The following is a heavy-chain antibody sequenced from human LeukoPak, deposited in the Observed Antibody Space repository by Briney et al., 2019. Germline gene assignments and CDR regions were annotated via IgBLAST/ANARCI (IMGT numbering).Heavy chain of an antibody. CDR1: GYSFTSYW. CDR2: IYPDDSDT. J-gene: IGHJ4*02. V-gene: IGHV5-51*01. D-gene: IGHD6-19*01. Sequence: GESLKISCKGSGYSFTSYWIAWVRQMPGKGLEWMGIIYPDDSDTRYSPSFQGQVTITADKSISTSYLQWSSLKASDNAMYYCARQRRSSGWPNDYWGQGTLVTVSS. CDR3: ARQRRSSGWPNDY.